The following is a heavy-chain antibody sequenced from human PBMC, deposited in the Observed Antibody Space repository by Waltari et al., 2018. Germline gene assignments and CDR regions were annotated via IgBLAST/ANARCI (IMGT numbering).Heavy chain of an antibody. CDR2: IYSGGST. CDR3: ARGVQGYCSSTSCYEPDY. J-gene: IGHJ4*02. D-gene: IGHD2-2*01. V-gene: IGHV3-53*01. CDR1: GFTVSSTY. Sequence: EVQLVESGGGLVQPGRSLRLSCAASGFTVSSTYMSWVRQAPGKGLEWVSVIYSGGSTYYADSVKGRFTISRDNSKNTLYLQMNSLRAEDTAVYYCARGVQGYCSSTSCYEPDYWGQGTLVTVSS.